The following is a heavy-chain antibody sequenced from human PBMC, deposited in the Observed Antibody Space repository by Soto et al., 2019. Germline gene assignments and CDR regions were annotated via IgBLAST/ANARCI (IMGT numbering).Heavy chain of an antibody. D-gene: IGHD1-26*01. J-gene: IGHJ4*02. CDR1: GGSISSGGYY. CDR2: IYYSGST. Sequence: SETLSLTCTVSGGSISSGGYYWSWIRQHPGKGLEWIGYIYYSGSTYYNPSLKSRVTISVDTSKNQFSLKLSSVTAADTAVYYCARGLQWELLPPQVDYWGQGTLVTVSS. CDR3: ARGLQWELLPPQVDY. V-gene: IGHV4-31*03.